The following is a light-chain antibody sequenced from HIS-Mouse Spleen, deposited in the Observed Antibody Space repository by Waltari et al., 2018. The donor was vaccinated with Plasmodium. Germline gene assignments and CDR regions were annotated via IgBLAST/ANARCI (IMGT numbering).Light chain of an antibody. CDR2: KVS. CDR1: QSLEYSAGNTY. CDR3: MQGTHWPYT. J-gene: IGKJ2*01. Sequence: VVMTQSPLSLPVTLGQPASISCTSSQSLEYSAGNTYLNWFQQRPGQSPRRLIYKVSNRDSGVPDRFSGSGSGTDFTLKISRVEAEDVGVYYCMQGTHWPYTFGQGTKLEIK. V-gene: IGKV2-30*01.